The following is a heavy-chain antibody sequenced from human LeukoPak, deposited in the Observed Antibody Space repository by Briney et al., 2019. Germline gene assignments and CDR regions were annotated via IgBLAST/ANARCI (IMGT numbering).Heavy chain of an antibody. V-gene: IGHV3-30*03. D-gene: IGHD3-22*01. CDR2: ISYDGSNK. Sequence: GGSLRLSCAASGFTFSSYGMHWVRQAPGKGLEWVAVISYDGSNKYYADSVKGRFTISRDNSKNTLYLQMNSLRAEDTAVYYCARDTGGYYYDSSGYLDYWGQGTLVAVSS. CDR1: GFTFSSYG. J-gene: IGHJ4*02. CDR3: ARDTGGYYYDSSGYLDY.